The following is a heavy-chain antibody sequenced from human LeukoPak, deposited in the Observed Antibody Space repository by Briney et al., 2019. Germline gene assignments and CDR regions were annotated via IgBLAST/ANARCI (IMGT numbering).Heavy chain of an antibody. J-gene: IGHJ6*03. Sequence: SETLSLTCAVYGGSFSGYYWSWIRQPPGKGLEWIGEINHSGSTNYNPSLKSRVTISVDTSKNQFSLKLSSVTAADTAVYYCARRSSWYVAYYYYYMDVWGKGTTVTISS. CDR1: GGSFSGYY. V-gene: IGHV4-34*01. CDR3: ARRSSWYVAYYYYYMDV. D-gene: IGHD6-13*01. CDR2: INHSGST.